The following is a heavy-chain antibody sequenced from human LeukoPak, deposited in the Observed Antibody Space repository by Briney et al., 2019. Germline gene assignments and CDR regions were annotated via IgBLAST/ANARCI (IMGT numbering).Heavy chain of an antibody. CDR3: AKVPFDFWSGHYKFWFDP. CDR1: GITISSSG. D-gene: IGHD3-3*01. CDR2: RSGSYER. J-gene: IGHJ5*02. V-gene: IGHV3-23*01. Sequence: GGSLRLSCAASGITISSSGVSWVRQIPGGGLFLVSARSGSYERFYAYSVKGRFTISRDNSKNTLYLQMNRLTVEDTAVYYCAKVPFDFWSGHYKFWFDPWGQGTLVTVSS.